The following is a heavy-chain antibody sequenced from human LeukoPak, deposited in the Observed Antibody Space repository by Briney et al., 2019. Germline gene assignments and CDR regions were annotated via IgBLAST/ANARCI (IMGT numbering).Heavy chain of an antibody. CDR1: GSTFSSYA. D-gene: IGHD6-13*01. Sequence: GGSLRLSCAASGSTFSSYAMSWARQAPGKGLEWVSAISGSGSSTYSADSVKGRFTISRDNSKNTLYLQMNSLRGEDTAVYYCAKAVAAAGYHFYGMDVWGQGTTVTVSS. J-gene: IGHJ6*02. CDR3: AKAVAAAGYHFYGMDV. CDR2: ISGSGSST. V-gene: IGHV3-23*01.